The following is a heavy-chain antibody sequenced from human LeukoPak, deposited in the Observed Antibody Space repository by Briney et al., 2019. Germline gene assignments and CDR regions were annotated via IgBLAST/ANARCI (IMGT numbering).Heavy chain of an antibody. Sequence: GGSLRLSCAASGFTSSSYEVNWVRQAPGKGLEWVSYISSSGSTIYYADSVKGRFTISRDNAKNSLYLQMNSLRAEDTAVYYCARGSTGWYRYYFNYWGQGTLVTVSS. V-gene: IGHV3-48*03. CDR1: GFTSSSYE. CDR2: ISSSGSTI. J-gene: IGHJ4*02. D-gene: IGHD6-19*01. CDR3: ARGSTGWYRYYFNY.